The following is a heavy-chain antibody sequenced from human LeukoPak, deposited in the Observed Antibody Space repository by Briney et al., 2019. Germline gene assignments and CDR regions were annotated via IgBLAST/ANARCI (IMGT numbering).Heavy chain of an antibody. V-gene: IGHV3-43*02. Sequence: GGSLRLSCAASGFTFDDYAMHWVRQAPGKGLEWVSLISGDGGSTYYADSVRGRFTISRDNSKNSLYLQMNSLRTEDTALYYCAKDITAYGDHESYFDYWGQGTLVTVSS. D-gene: IGHD4-17*01. CDR1: GFTFDDYA. CDR3: AKDITAYGDHESYFDY. CDR2: ISGDGGST. J-gene: IGHJ4*02.